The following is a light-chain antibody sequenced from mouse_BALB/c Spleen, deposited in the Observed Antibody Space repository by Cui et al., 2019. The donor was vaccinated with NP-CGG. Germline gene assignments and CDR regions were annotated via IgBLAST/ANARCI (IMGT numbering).Light chain of an antibody. Sequence: QPAVTQESALTTSTGETVTLTCRSSTGAVTTSNYANWVQEKPDHLFTGLIGGTNNRAPGVPARFSGSLIGDKAALTITGAQTEDEAIYFCALWYSNHWVFGGGTKLTVL. CDR2: GTN. V-gene: IGLV1*01. J-gene: IGLJ1*01. CDR3: ALWYSNHWV. CDR1: TGAVTTSNY.